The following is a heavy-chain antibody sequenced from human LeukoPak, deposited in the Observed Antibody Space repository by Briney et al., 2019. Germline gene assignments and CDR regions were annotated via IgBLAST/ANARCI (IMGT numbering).Heavy chain of an antibody. J-gene: IGHJ4*02. CDR3: ARHEGFSQKD. Sequence: SGTLSLTCAVSGVSMSGNNWWSWVRQPPGKGLEWIGEIHESGSTNYNPSLKSRVTISVDKSKDQFSLKLSSVTAADTAVYYCARHEGFSQKDWGQGTQVTVS. CDR2: IHESGST. V-gene: IGHV4-4*02. CDR1: GVSMSGNNW.